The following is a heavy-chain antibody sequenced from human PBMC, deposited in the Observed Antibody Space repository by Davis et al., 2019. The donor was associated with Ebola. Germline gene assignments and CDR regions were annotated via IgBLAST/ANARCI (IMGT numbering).Heavy chain of an antibody. D-gene: IGHD4-23*01. CDR3: AKSVDVYYGMDV. V-gene: IGHV3-30-3*02. Sequence: GESLKISCAASGFTFSSYAMHWVRQAPGKGLEWVAVISYDGSNKYYADSVKGRFTISRDNAKNSLYLQMNSLRAEDTAVYYCAKSVDVYYGMDVWGQGTTVTVSS. CDR2: ISYDGSNK. CDR1: GFTFSSYA. J-gene: IGHJ6*02.